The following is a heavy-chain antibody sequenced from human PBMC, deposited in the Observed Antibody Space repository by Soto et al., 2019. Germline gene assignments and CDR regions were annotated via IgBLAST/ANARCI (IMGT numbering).Heavy chain of an antibody. D-gene: IGHD3-3*02. CDR3: AGSHCRGPIYYYYYYGMDV. Sequence: PGGSLRLSCAASGFTFSSYEMNWVRQAPGKGLEWVSYISSSGSTIYYADSVKGRFTISRDNAKNSLYLQMNSLRAEDTAVYYCAGSHCRGPIYYYYYYGMDVWGQGTTVTVSS. V-gene: IGHV3-48*03. CDR1: GFTFSSYE. J-gene: IGHJ6*02. CDR2: ISSSGSTI.